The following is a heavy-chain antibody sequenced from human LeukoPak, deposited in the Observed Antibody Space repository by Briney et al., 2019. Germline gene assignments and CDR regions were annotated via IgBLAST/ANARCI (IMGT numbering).Heavy chain of an antibody. CDR1: GITLSNYG. J-gene: IGHJ4*02. V-gene: IGHV3-23*01. CDR2: IAGSGGAT. D-gene: IGHD3-22*01. Sequence: GGSLRLSCAVSGITLSNYGMSWVRQAPGKGLEWVAGIAGSGGATNYADPVKGRFTFSRDNRKNTLYLQMNSLRAEDTAVYFCAKRGVVIRVILVGFHKEAYYFDSWGQGALVTVSS. CDR3: AKRGVVIRVILVGFHKEAYYFDS.